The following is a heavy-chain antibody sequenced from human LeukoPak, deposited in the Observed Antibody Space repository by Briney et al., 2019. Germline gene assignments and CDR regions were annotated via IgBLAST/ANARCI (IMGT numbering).Heavy chain of an antibody. Sequence: SETLSLTCTVSGGSISSYYWSWIRQPAGKGLEWIGRIYTSGSTNYNPSLKSRVTMSVDTSKNQFSLKLSSVTAADTAVYYCARGGYSSSWYYYFDYWGQGTLVTVSS. CDR3: ARGGYSSSWYYYFDY. J-gene: IGHJ4*02. D-gene: IGHD6-13*01. CDR1: GGSISSYY. V-gene: IGHV4-4*07. CDR2: IYTSGST.